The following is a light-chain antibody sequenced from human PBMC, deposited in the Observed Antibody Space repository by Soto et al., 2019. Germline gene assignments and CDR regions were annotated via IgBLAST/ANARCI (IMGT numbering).Light chain of an antibody. Sequence: IVLTQSPGSLSLSPGERATLSCRASQPIVATYLAWYQQKPGQAPRLLIYGASSRASGIPDRFSGGGSGTDFTLTITRLEPDDSAVYYCQLGGFGQGTKVEIQ. CDR3: QLGG. CDR2: GAS. CDR1: QPIVATY. V-gene: IGKV3-20*01. J-gene: IGKJ1*01.